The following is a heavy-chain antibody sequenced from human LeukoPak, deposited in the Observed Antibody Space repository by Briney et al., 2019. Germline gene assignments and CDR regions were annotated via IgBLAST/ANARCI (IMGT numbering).Heavy chain of an antibody. J-gene: IGHJ3*02. CDR2: FSGSGGST. Sequence: PGGSLRLSCAASGFTFSSYAMSWVREAPGKGLEWVSAFSGSGGSTSYADSVKGRFTISRDNSKNKMYLQMNSLRAEDTAVYYCAKGTSIFGVGLDAFDIWGQGTMVTVSS. CDR1: GFTFSSYA. CDR3: AKGTSIFGVGLDAFDI. D-gene: IGHD3-3*01. V-gene: IGHV3-23*01.